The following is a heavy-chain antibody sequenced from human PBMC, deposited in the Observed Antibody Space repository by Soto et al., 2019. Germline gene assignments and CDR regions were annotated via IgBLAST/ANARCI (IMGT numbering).Heavy chain of an antibody. CDR3: AKDQRGYSYGYWVY. V-gene: IGHV3-30*18. Sequence: QVQLVESGGGVVQPGRSLRLSCAASGFTFSSYGMHWVRQAPGKGLEWVAVISYDGSNKYYADSVKGRFTTSRDNSKNTLYLQMNSLRAEDTAVYYCAKDQRGYSYGYWVYWGQGTLVTVSS. CDR1: GFTFSSYG. D-gene: IGHD5-18*01. CDR2: ISYDGSNK. J-gene: IGHJ4*02.